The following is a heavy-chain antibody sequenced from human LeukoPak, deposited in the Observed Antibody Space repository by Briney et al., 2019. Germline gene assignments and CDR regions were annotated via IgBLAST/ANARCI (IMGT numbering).Heavy chain of an antibody. CDR1: GYTFSTYY. D-gene: IGHD3-10*01. Sequence: ASVKVSCKASGYTFSTYYMHWVRQAPGQGLEWMGWMNTNSGKTGYAQTFQGRVTMTRDTSINTAYMELTSLRSDDTAVYYCARESGFYASGSRYWGQGTLVIVSS. V-gene: IGHV1-8*02. CDR3: ARESGFYASGSRY. CDR2: MNTNSGKT. J-gene: IGHJ4*02.